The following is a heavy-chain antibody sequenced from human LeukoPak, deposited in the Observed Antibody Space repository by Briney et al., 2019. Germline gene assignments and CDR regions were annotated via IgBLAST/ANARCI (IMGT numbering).Heavy chain of an antibody. Sequence: SETLSLTCTVSGGSISSSSYYWGWIRQPPGKGLEWIVSIYYSGSTYYNPSLKSRVTISVDTSKNQFSLKLSSVTAADTAVYYCARGYSSSWYFIYWFDPWGQGTLVTVSS. CDR1: GGSISSSSYY. CDR3: ARGYSSSWYFIYWFDP. J-gene: IGHJ5*02. D-gene: IGHD6-13*01. CDR2: IYYSGST. V-gene: IGHV4-39*01.